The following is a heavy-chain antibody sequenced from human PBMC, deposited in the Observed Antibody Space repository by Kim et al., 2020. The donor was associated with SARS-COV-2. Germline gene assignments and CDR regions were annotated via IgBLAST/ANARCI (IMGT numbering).Heavy chain of an antibody. CDR2: ISYDGSNK. CDR3: ARDRGIAVAGPYFDY. D-gene: IGHD6-19*01. J-gene: IGHJ4*01. CDR1: GFTFSSYA. V-gene: IGHV3-30*04. Sequence: GGSLRLSCAASGFTFSSYAMHWVRQAPGKGLEWVAVISYDGSNKYYADSVKGRFTISRDNSKNTLYLQMNSLRAEDTAVYYCARDRGIAVAGPYFDYWG.